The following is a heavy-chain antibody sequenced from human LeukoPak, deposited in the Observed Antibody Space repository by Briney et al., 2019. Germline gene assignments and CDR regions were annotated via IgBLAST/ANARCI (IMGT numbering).Heavy chain of an antibody. CDR2: IYYSGST. D-gene: IGHD6-13*01. V-gene: IGHV4-31*03. J-gene: IGHJ5*02. CDR1: GGSISSGGYY. CDR3: ARGDRSSSWSHGDNWFDP. Sequence: SETLSLTCTVSGGSISSGGYYWSWIRQHPGKGLEWIGYIYYSGSTYYNPSLKSRVTISVDTSKNQFSLKLSPVTAADTAVYYCARGDRSSSWSHGDNWFDPWGQGTLVTVSS.